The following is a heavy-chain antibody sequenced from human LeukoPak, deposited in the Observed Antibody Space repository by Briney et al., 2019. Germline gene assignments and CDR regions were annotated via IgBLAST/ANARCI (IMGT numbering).Heavy chain of an antibody. D-gene: IGHD1-26*01. J-gene: IGHJ6*03. CDR2: IYTSWST. CDR1: GGSISSYY. V-gene: IGHV4-4*09. Sequence: SETLSLTCTVSGGSISSYYWSWIRQPPGKGLEWIGYIYTSWSTNYNPSLKSRVTISVDTSKNQFSLKLSSVTAADTAVYYCARVVGATGYYYYYMDVWGKGTTVTVSS. CDR3: ARVVGATGYYYYYMDV.